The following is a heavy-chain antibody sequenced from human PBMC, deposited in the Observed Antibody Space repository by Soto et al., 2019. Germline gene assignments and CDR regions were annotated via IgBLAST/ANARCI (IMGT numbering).Heavy chain of an antibody. CDR3: ARSSGSYYNPFVA. V-gene: IGHV4-30-4*01. D-gene: IGHD3-10*01. Sequence: SETLSLTCTVSGGSISSGDYYWSWIRQPPGKGLEWIGYIYYSGSTYYNPSLKSRVTISVDTSKNQFSLKLSSVTAADTAVYYCARSSGSYYNPFVARGQGTLVTVSS. CDR1: GGSISSGDYY. J-gene: IGHJ4*02. CDR2: IYYSGST.